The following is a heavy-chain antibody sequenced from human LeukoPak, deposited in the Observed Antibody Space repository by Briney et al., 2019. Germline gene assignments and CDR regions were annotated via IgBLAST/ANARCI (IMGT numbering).Heavy chain of an antibody. V-gene: IGHV4-59*01. CDR3: AREIWLGEGYFDY. Sequence: PSETLSLTCTVSGGSISSYYWSWIRQPPGKGLEWIGYIYYSGSTNYNPSLKSRVTISVDTSKNQFSLKLSSVTAADTAVYYCAREIWLGEGYFDYWGQGTLVTVSS. CDR1: GGSISSYY. D-gene: IGHD3-10*01. J-gene: IGHJ4*02. CDR2: IYYSGST.